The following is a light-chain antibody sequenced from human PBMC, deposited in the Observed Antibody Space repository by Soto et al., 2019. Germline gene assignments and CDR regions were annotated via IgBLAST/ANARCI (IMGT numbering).Light chain of an antibody. CDR1: QSISSW. J-gene: IGKJ3*01. V-gene: IGKV1-5*03. CDR2: KAS. CDR3: EQYNSYSLFT. Sequence: DIQMTQSPSTLSASVGDRVTITCRASQSISSWWAWYQQKPGKAPKLLIYKASSLESGVPSRFSGSGSGTELTLTISSLQPDDFATYYCEQYNSYSLFTFGPGTKVDIK.